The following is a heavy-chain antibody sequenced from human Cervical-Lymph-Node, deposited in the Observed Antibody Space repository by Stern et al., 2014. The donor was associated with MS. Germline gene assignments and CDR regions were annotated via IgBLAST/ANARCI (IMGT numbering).Heavy chain of an antibody. V-gene: IGHV5-51*04. CDR3: ARHHGHSPTPFDS. D-gene: IGHD5-24*01. J-gene: IGHJ4*02. CDR1: RDSFTHSW. CDR2: IFPADSDT. Sequence: EVQMVESGSEVKKPGESLKISCKASRDSFTHSWIGWVRQMPGKGLEWMGIIFPADSDTKYSTYFERQVTFSVARLPPPPYLQWSTLTASDTAIYYCARHHGHSPTPFDSWGQGTRVTVSS.